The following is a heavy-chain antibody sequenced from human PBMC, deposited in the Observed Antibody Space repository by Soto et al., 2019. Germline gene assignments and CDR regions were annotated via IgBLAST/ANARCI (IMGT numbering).Heavy chain of an antibody. J-gene: IGHJ5*02. Sequence: QVQLQESGPGLVKPSQTLSLTCTVSGVSISRGDYYWSWIRQPPGKGLEWIGYIYNSGRTYYNPSLKSRVTISVDTSKNQFYLKLSAVTAADTAVYYCARDETRGQNWFDPWGQGTLVTVSS. V-gene: IGHV4-30-4*08. CDR1: GVSISRGDYY. CDR2: IYNSGRT. CDR3: ARDETRGQNWFDP. D-gene: IGHD3-10*01.